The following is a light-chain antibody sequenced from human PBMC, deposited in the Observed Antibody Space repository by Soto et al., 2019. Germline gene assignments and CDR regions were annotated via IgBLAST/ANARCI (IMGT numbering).Light chain of an antibody. J-gene: IGLJ2*01. CDR3: QAWDPYVV. Sequence: SYELTQPPSVSVSPGQTASITCSGDKLGDKYACWYQQKPGQSPVLVIYQDSKRPSGIPERFSGSNSGNTATLTISGTQAMDEADYYCQAWDPYVVFGGGTKLTVL. CDR2: QDS. V-gene: IGLV3-1*01. CDR1: KLGDKY.